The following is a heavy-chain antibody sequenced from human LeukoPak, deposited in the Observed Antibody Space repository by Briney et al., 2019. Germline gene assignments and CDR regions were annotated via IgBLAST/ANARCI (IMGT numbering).Heavy chain of an antibody. J-gene: IGHJ6*02. V-gene: IGHV4-4*07. CDR1: GGSISSYY. CDR2: IYTSGST. CDR3: ARDRSGSYQNGYYYYYGMDV. D-gene: IGHD1-26*01. Sequence: SETLSLTCTVSGGSISSYYWSWIRQPAGKGLEWIGRIYTSGSTNYNTSLKSRVTMSVDTSKNQFSLKLSSVTAADTGVYYCARDRSGSYQNGYYYYYGMDVWGQGTTVTVSS.